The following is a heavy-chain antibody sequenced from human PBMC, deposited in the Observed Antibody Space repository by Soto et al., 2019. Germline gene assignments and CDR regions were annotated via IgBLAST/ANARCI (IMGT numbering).Heavy chain of an antibody. D-gene: IGHD3-22*01. J-gene: IGHJ5*02. CDR2: IKQDGSEK. Sequence: PGGSLRLSCAASGFTFSSYWMSWVRQAPGKGLEWVANIKQDGSEKYYVDSVKGRFTISRDNAKNSLYLQMISLRAEDTAEYYCARRYYYDNTGHRVWFDPWGQGTLVTVSS. V-gene: IGHV3-7*01. CDR1: GFTFSSYW. CDR3: ARRYYYDNTGHRVWFDP.